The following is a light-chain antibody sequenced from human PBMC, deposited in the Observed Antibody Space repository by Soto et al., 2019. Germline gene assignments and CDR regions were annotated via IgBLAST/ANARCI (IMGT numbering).Light chain of an antibody. Sequence: AIRMTQSPSSFSASTGDRVTITCRASQGISSYLAWYQQKPGKAPKLLIYAASTLQSEVPSRFSGSGFDTDFTLTISCLQSEDLATYYCQRYYSYPLTFGGGTKVEIK. CDR2: AAS. J-gene: IGKJ4*01. CDR3: QRYYSYPLT. CDR1: QGISSY. V-gene: IGKV1-8*01.